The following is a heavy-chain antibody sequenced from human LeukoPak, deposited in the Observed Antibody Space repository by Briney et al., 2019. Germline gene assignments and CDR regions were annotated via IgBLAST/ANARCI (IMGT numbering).Heavy chain of an antibody. Sequence: GGSLRLSCAASGFDFSSNWMHWVRHAPGQGLVWVSRIKGDGISTNYADSVKGRFTISRDIAKNTLYLQMNSLRAEDTGVYYCARDKGDYHTSGSLFVFGGQGTLVTVSS. J-gene: IGHJ4*02. CDR1: GFDFSSNW. V-gene: IGHV3-74*01. D-gene: IGHD3-22*01. CDR3: ARDKGDYHTSGSLFVF. CDR2: IKGDGIST.